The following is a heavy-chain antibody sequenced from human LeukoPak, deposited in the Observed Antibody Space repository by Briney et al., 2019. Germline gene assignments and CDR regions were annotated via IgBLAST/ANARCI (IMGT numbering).Heavy chain of an antibody. V-gene: IGHV3-11*06. CDR1: GFTFSDYY. CDR3: ASNSKDTGYSSSWYGGY. Sequence: GGSLRLSCAASGFTFSDYYMSWIRQAPGKGLEWVSYISSSSSYIYYADSVKGRFTISRDNAKNSLYLQMNSLRAEDTAVYYCASNSKDTGYSSSWYGGYWGQGTLVTVSS. J-gene: IGHJ4*02. CDR2: ISSSSSYI. D-gene: IGHD6-13*01.